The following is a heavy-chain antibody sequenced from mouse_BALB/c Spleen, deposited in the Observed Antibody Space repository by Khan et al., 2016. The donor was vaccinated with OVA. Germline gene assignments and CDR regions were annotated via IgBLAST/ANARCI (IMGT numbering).Heavy chain of an antibody. J-gene: IGHJ3*01. CDR1: GYTFTDYN. Sequence: VQLKQSGPELVKPGASVKISCKASGYTFTDYNMHWVKQSHGKSHEWIGYIYPYNGGTGYDQKFKNKATLTVDNSSSTAYMELRSLTSEDSAVYYSARGDYGSSYWFAYWGQGTLVTVSA. V-gene: IGHV1S29*02. CDR2: IYPYNGGT. CDR3: ARGDYGSSYWFAY. D-gene: IGHD1-1*01.